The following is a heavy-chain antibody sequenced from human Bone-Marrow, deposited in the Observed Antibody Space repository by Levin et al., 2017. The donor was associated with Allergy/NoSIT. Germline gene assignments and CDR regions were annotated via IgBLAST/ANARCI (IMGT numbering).Heavy chain of an antibody. CDR1: GFTFSSYA. CDR3: AKPIDCSGGSCYSAFDV. J-gene: IGHJ3*01. V-gene: IGHV3-30-3*02. Sequence: GESLKISCAVSGFTFSSYAMHWVRQAPGKGLEYVAVISSDGITKFYADSVKGRFTISRDNSENTMYLQMNSLRDEDTAVYYCAKPIDCSGGSCYSAFDVWGQGTMVTVSS. CDR2: ISSDGITK. D-gene: IGHD2-15*01.